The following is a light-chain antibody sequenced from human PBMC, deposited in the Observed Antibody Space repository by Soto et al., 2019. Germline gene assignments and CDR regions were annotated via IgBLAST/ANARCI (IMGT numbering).Light chain of an antibody. CDR2: EVS. CDR1: SSNVGGYNY. V-gene: IGLV2-8*01. Sequence: QSALTQPPSASGSPGQSVTISCTGTSSNVGGYNYVSWYQQHPGKAPKLMIYEVSKRPSGVPDRLSGSKSGNTASLTVSGLQVEDEADYYCASYTGSDTLVFGGGTKLTVL. J-gene: IGLJ2*01. CDR3: ASYTGSDTLV.